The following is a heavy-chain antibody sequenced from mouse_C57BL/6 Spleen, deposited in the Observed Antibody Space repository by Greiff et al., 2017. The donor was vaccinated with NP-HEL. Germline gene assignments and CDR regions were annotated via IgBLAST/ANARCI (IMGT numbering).Heavy chain of an antibody. CDR2: ISYDGSN. CDR3: ARDPAYYSNYGFAY. V-gene: IGHV3-6*01. D-gene: IGHD2-5*01. CDR1: GYSITSGYY. J-gene: IGHJ3*01. Sequence: VQLKQSGPGLVKPSQSLSLTCSVTGYSITSGYYWNWIRQFPGNKLEWMGYISYDGSNNYNPSLKNRISITRDTSKNQFFLKLNSVTTEDTATYYCARDPAYYSNYGFAYWGQGTLVTVSA.